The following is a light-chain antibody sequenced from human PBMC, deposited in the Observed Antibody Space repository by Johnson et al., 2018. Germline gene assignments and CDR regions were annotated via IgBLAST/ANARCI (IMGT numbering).Light chain of an antibody. CDR2: ENN. CDR3: GTWDSSLSAGNV. V-gene: IGLV1-51*02. CDR1: SSNIGNNY. J-gene: IGLJ1*01. Sequence: QSVLTQPPSVSAAPGQKVTISCSGSSSNIGNNYVSWYQQLPGTAHKLLIYENNKRPSGIPDRFSGSKSGTSATLVITGLQPGDEADYYCGTWDSSLSAGNVFGTGTKVTVL.